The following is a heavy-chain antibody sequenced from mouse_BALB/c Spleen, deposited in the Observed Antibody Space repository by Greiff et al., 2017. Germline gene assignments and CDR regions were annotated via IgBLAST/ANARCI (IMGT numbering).Heavy chain of an antibody. CDR1: GFTFSSYA. CDR3: AREVAAY. Sequence: EVKLMESGGGLVKPGGSLKLSCAASGFTFSSYAMSWVRQSPEKRLEWVAEISSGGSYTYYPDTVTGRFTISRDNAKNTLYLEMSSLRSEDTAMYYCAREVAAYWGQGTLVTVSA. D-gene: IGHD1-1*02. J-gene: IGHJ3*01. V-gene: IGHV5-9-4*01. CDR2: ISSGGSYT.